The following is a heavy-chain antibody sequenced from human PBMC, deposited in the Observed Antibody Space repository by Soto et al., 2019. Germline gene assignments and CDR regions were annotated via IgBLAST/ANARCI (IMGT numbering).Heavy chain of an antibody. CDR2: IWFDGSKK. V-gene: IGHV3-33*01. CDR3: ARDRLVPYGYGMDV. Sequence: QMQLVESGGGVVQPGRSLRLSCAASGFTFRSYGIHWVRQAPGKGLEWVALIWFDGSKKYYVDSVKGRFAVSRDNSKNTLYLQMNGLRVEDTAVYYCARDRLVPYGYGMDVWGQGTTVTFSS. J-gene: IGHJ6*02. CDR1: GFTFRSYG. D-gene: IGHD2-2*01.